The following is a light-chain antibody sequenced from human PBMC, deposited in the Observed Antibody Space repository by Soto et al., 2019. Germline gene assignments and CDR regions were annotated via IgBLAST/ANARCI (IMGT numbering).Light chain of an antibody. Sequence: QSALTQPPSASGSPGQSVTISCTGTSSDVGGYNYVSWYQQHPGKAPKPVIFEVTKRPSGVPDRFSSSKSGNTASLTVSGLQADDEADYYCASYAANNNLVFGGGTQLTVL. CDR1: SSDVGGYNY. CDR3: ASYAANNNLV. V-gene: IGLV2-8*01. CDR2: EVT. J-gene: IGLJ2*01.